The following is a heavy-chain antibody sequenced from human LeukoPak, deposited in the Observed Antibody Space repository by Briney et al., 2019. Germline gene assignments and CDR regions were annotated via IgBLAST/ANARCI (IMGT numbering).Heavy chain of an antibody. CDR2: ISRTSSYI. CDR1: GFTFRSYG. CDR3: ARGGMGANSQEYFYYGMDV. J-gene: IGHJ6*02. D-gene: IGHD2-8*01. V-gene: IGHV3-21*01. Sequence: PGRSLRLSCAASGFTFRSYGMNWVRQTPGKGLEWVSSISRTSSYIYYADSVKGRFTLSRDNGKNSLYLQMNSLRAEDTAVYYCARGGMGANSQEYFYYGMDVWGQGTTVTVSS.